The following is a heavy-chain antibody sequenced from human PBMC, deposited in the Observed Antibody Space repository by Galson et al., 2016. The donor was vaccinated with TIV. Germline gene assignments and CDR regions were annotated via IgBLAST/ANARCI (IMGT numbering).Heavy chain of an antibody. J-gene: IGHJ4*02. CDR3: AKMDSSGFDYVRRFDF. D-gene: IGHD3-22*01. V-gene: IGHV3-11*01. Sequence: SLRLSCTASGFTLSDYYMTWIRQAPGKGLEWLSHISYSGSAKYDADSMKGRLTMSRDIAKNSMYLGMSSLRAEDTAVYFCAKMDSSGFDYVRRFDFWGQGTLATVSS. CDR1: GFTLSDYY. CDR2: ISYSGSAK.